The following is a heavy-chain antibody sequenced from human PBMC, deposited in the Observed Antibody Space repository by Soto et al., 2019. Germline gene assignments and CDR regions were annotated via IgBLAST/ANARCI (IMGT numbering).Heavy chain of an antibody. CDR3: ARGTYGDYSPYYYGMDV. J-gene: IGHJ6*02. D-gene: IGHD4-17*01. CDR2: IYYSGTT. CDR1: GGSMSSGTYY. Sequence: PSETLSLTXAVSGGSMSSGTYYWGWIRQPPGKGLDWIGSIYYSGTTYYSPSLKSRVAISVETSKKYFSLRLRSVTAADTAVYYCARGTYGDYSPYYYGMDVWGQGTTVTVSS. V-gene: IGHV4-39*02.